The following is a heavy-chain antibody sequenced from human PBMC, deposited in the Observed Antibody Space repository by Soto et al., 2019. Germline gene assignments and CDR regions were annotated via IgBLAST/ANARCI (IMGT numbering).Heavy chain of an antibody. CDR1: GGSISSYY. CDR2: IYYSGST. J-gene: IGHJ5*02. Sequence: PSETLSLTCTVSGGSISSYYWSWIRRPPGKGLEWIGYIYYSGSTNYNPSLKSRVTISVDTSKNQFSLKLSSVTAADTAVYYCARGLYYDILTGYYPFDPWGQGTLVTVSS. D-gene: IGHD3-9*01. V-gene: IGHV4-59*01. CDR3: ARGLYYDILTGYYPFDP.